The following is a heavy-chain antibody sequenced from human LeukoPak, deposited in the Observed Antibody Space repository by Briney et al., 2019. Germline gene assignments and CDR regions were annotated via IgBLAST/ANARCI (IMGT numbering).Heavy chain of an antibody. Sequence: PGGSLRLSCAASGFTFSSYWMSWVRQAPGKGLEWASVIHTGGTTHYADSVKGRFTISKDNSNNTVFLQMNSVRVEDTAVYYCARVWFGYFFQWGQGALVTVSS. CDR3: ARVWFGYFFQ. V-gene: IGHV3-53*01. CDR1: GFTFSSYW. J-gene: IGHJ4*02. D-gene: IGHD3-10*01. CDR2: IHTGGTT.